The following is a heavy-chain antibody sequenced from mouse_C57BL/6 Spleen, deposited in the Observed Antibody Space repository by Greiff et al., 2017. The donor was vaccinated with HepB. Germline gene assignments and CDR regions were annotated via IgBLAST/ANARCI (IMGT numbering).Heavy chain of an antibody. D-gene: IGHD2-5*01. J-gene: IGHJ2*01. CDR3: AREGSYSNYDY. Sequence: QVQLKQPGAELVKPGASVKLSCKASGYTFTSYWMHWVKQRPGQGLEWIGMIHPNSGSTNYNEKFKSKATLTVDKSSSTAYMQLSSLTSEDSAVYYCAREGSYSNYDYWGQGTTLTVSS. CDR2: IHPNSGST. CDR1: GYTFTSYW. V-gene: IGHV1-64*01.